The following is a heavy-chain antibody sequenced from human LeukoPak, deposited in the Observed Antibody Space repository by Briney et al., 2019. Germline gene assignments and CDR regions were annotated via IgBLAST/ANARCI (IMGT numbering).Heavy chain of an antibody. Sequence: ASVKVSCKASGYTFTRYYTHWVRQAPGQGLEWMGIINPSGGRTSFAQKFQGRVTMTRDMSTSTVYMELSSLRSDDTAVYYCARDMESTISGMDYWGQGTLVTVSS. J-gene: IGHJ4*02. D-gene: IGHD3-3*01. V-gene: IGHV1-46*01. CDR2: INPSGGRT. CDR3: ARDMESTISGMDY. CDR1: GYTFTRYY.